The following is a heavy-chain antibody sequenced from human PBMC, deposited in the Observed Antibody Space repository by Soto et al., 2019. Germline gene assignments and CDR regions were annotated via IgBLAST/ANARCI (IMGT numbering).Heavy chain of an antibody. CDR2: ISWNSGSI. D-gene: IGHD6-13*01. CDR1: GFTFDDYA. Sequence: SLRLSCAASGFTFDDYAMHWVRQAPGKGLEWVSGISWNSGSIGYADSVKGRFTISRDNAKNSLYLQMNSLRAEDTALYYCAKDINPFNAAHSPPDYWGQGTLVTVSS. J-gene: IGHJ4*02. CDR3: AKDINPFNAAHSPPDY. V-gene: IGHV3-9*01.